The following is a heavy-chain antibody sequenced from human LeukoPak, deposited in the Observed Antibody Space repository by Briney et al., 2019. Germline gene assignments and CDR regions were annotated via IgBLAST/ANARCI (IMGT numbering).Heavy chain of an antibody. D-gene: IGHD5-18*01. CDR3: VKGRRGSSYVHYFDS. V-gene: IGHV3-30*18. CDR2: ISKDGGNT. J-gene: IGHJ4*02. Sequence: GGSLRLSCEVSGLIFETYGMHWVRQAPGKGLEWVGVISKDGGNTYYGDSVKGRLTISRDNTNNTLSLQMNGLTTEDTGVYFCVKGRRGSSYVHYFDSWGQGTLVTVSS. CDR1: GLIFETYG.